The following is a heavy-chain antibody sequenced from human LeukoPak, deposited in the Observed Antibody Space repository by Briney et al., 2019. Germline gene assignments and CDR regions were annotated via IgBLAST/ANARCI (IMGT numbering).Heavy chain of an antibody. CDR1: GGSFSGYY. CDR2: INHSGST. CDR3: ARGTTIAAAGTWVVYYYYYMDV. D-gene: IGHD6-13*01. V-gene: IGHV4-34*01. Sequence: QPSETLSLTCAVYGGSFSGYYWSWIRQPPGKGLEWIGEINHSGSTNYNPSLKSRVTISVDTSKNQFSLKLSSVTAADTAVYYCARGTTIAAAGTWVVYYYYYMDVWGKGTTVTVSS. J-gene: IGHJ6*03.